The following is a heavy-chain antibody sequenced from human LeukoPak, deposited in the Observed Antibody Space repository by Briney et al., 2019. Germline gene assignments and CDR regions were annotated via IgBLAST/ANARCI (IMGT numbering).Heavy chain of an antibody. CDR2: IIPIFGTA. D-gene: IGHD2-15*01. CDR3: ARLWGYYDAFDI. Sequence: SVKVSCKASGGTFSSYAISWVRQAPGQGLEWMGGIIPIFGTANYAQKFQGRVTITADKSTSTAYMELSSLRSDDTAVYYCARLWGYYDAFDIWGQGTMVTVSS. J-gene: IGHJ3*02. CDR1: GGTFSSYA. V-gene: IGHV1-69*06.